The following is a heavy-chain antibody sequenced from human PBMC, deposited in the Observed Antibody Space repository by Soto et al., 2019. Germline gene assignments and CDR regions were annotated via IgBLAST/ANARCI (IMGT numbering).Heavy chain of an antibody. V-gene: IGHV4-30-4*01. D-gene: IGHD3-22*01. J-gene: IGHJ4*02. CDR1: GGSISSGDYY. Sequence: SETLSLTCTVSGGSISSGDYYWSWIRQPPGKGLEWIGYIYYSGSTYYNPSLKSRVTISVDTSKNQFSLKLSSVTAADTAVYYCARVSTYYYDSSGYYFDYWGQGTLVTVSS. CDR2: IYYSGST. CDR3: ARVSTYYYDSSGYYFDY.